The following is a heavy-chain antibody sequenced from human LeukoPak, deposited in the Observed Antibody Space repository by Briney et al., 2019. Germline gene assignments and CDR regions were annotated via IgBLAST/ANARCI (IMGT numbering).Heavy chain of an antibody. CDR2: IIPIFGTA. Sequence: ASVKVSCKASGGTFSSYAISWVRQAPGQGLEWMGGIIPIFGTANYAQKFQGRATITADESTSTAYMELSSLRSEDTAVYYCARGCSGGSCFLDAFDIWGQGTMVTVSS. V-gene: IGHV1-69*13. J-gene: IGHJ3*02. CDR1: GGTFSSYA. CDR3: ARGCSGGSCFLDAFDI. D-gene: IGHD2-15*01.